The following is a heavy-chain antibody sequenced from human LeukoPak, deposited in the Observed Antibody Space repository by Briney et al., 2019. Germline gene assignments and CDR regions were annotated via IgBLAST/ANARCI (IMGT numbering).Heavy chain of an antibody. V-gene: IGHV4-39*07. Sequence: SETLSLTCTVSGGSISSSSYYWGWIRQPPGKGLEWIGSIYYSGSTYYNPSLKSRVTISVDTSKNQFSLKLSSVTAADTAVYYCARAPLRYYDFWSGFPYFDYWGQGTLVTVSS. CDR1: GGSISSSSYY. D-gene: IGHD3-3*01. J-gene: IGHJ4*02. CDR3: ARAPLRYYDFWSGFPYFDY. CDR2: IYYSGST.